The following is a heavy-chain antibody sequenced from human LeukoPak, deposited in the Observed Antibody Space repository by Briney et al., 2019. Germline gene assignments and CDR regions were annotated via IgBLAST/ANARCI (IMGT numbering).Heavy chain of an antibody. Sequence: ASVKVSCKASGYTFTGYYMHWVRQAPGQGLEWMGWINPNSGGTNYAQKFQGRVTMTRDTSISTAYMELSRLGSDDTAVYYCARDPIASPTIVVVVAATFDYWGQGTLVTVSS. D-gene: IGHD2-15*01. CDR3: ARDPIASPTIVVVVAATFDY. CDR2: INPNSGGT. J-gene: IGHJ4*02. CDR1: GYTFTGYY. V-gene: IGHV1-2*02.